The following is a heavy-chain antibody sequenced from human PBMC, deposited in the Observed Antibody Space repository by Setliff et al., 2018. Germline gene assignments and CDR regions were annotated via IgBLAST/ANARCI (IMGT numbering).Heavy chain of an antibody. D-gene: IGHD1-26*01. Sequence: SETLSLTCTVSGGSINSGVYYWGWIRQPPGKGLEFIGYVYHSGTAKYDPSLESRAIMSVDASKNQISLKLNSVTAADTAVYYCAKGGTYRYFDFWGQGALVTVSS. CDR3: AKGGTYRYFDF. J-gene: IGHJ4*02. CDR2: VYHSGTA. V-gene: IGHV4-61*08. CDR1: GGSINSGVYY.